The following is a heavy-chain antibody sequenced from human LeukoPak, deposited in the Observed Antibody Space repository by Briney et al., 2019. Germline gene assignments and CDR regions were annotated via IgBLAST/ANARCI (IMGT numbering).Heavy chain of an antibody. V-gene: IGHV5-51*01. J-gene: IGHJ4*02. D-gene: IGHD6-13*01. CDR2: IYPGDSAT. CDR1: GYRFTSYW. CDR3: ARGGTIAAAAIAY. Sequence: RGESLKISCKGSGYRFTSYWIGWVRQVPGKGLEWMGIIYPGDSATRYSPSFQGQATISPDKSISTAYLQWSSLKASDTAMYYCARGGTIAAAAIAYWGQGTLVTVSS.